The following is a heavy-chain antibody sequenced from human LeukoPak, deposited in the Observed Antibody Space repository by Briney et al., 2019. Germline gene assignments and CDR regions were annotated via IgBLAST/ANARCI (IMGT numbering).Heavy chain of an antibody. Sequence: GRSLRLSCAASGFTFSSYGMHWVRQAPGKGLEWVAAISYDGSNKYYADSVKGRFTISRDNSKNTLYLQMNSLRAEDTAVYYCAKDARDYGDYSAGFDYWGQGTLVTVSS. CDR1: GFTFSSYG. CDR2: ISYDGSNK. CDR3: AKDARDYGDYSAGFDY. V-gene: IGHV3-30*18. D-gene: IGHD4-17*01. J-gene: IGHJ4*02.